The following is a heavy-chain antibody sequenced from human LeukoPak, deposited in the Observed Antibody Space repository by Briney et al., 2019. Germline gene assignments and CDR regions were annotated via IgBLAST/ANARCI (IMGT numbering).Heavy chain of an antibody. CDR3: ARGVLGSGWVPVRFDY. V-gene: IGHV4-38-2*02. D-gene: IGHD6-19*01. J-gene: IGHJ4*02. CDR2: VHHSGRT. Sequence: SETLSLTCTVSGYSISSDYYWGWIRQPPGKGLEWIGSVHHSGRTYYNPSLKSRVTISVDTSKNQFSLKLNSVTAADTAVYYCARGVLGSGWVPVRFDYWGQGTLVTVSS. CDR1: GYSISSDYY.